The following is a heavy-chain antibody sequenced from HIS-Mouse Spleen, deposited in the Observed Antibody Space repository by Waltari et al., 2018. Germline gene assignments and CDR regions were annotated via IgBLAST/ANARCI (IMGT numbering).Heavy chain of an antibody. CDR2: IYYRGST. J-gene: IGHJ2*01. D-gene: IGHD6-13*01. CDR3: AREIPYSSSWYDWYFDL. CDR1: GGSISSRSYY. Sequence: QLQLQESGPGLVKPSATLSLTCTVSGGSISSRSYYWGGIRQPPGKGLEWIGSIYYRGSTYYNPSLKSRVTISVDTSKNQFSLKLSSVTAADTAVYYCAREIPYSSSWYDWYFDLWGRGTLVTVSS. V-gene: IGHV4-39*07.